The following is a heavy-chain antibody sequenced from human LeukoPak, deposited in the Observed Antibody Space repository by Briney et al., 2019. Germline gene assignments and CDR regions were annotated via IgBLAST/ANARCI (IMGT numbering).Heavy chain of an antibody. CDR2: INADGSAK. V-gene: IGHV3-7*01. CDR1: GFTLSSYD. D-gene: IGHD1-1*01. J-gene: IGHJ4*02. Sequence: PGGSLRLSCAASGFTLSSYDMHWVRQAPGKGLEWVANINADGSAKYYVDSVKGRFTISRDNAKNSLYLEMNSLRPEDTAVYYCARHIDWSFDYWGQGTLVTVSS. CDR3: ARHIDWSFDY.